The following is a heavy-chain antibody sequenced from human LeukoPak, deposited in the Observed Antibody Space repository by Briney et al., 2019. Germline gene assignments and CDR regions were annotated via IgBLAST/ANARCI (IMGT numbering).Heavy chain of an antibody. CDR1: GGSFSGYY. CDR2: INHSGST. J-gene: IGHJ6*03. V-gene: IGHV4-34*01. D-gene: IGHD6-25*01. CDR3: ARGKRLSLYYYYMDV. Sequence: SETLSLTCAVYGGSFSGYYWSWIRQPLGKGLEWIGEINHSGSTNYNPSLKSRVTISVDTSKNQFSLKLSSVTAADTAVYYCARGKRLSLYYYYMDVWGKGTTVTVSS.